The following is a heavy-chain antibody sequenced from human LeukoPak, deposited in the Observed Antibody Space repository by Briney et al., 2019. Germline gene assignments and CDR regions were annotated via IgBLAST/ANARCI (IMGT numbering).Heavy chain of an antibody. CDR3: ARGPYDFWSGYYWAYYYYGMDV. J-gene: IGHJ6*02. CDR1: GGSISGSSYY. V-gene: IGHV4-39*07. CDR2: IYYSGST. D-gene: IGHD3-3*01. Sequence: PSETLSLTCTVSGGSISGSSYYWGWIRQPPGKGLEWIGSIYYSGSTNYNPSLKSRVTISVDTSKNQFSLKLSSVTAADTAVYYCARGPYDFWSGYYWAYYYYGMDVWGQGTTVTVSS.